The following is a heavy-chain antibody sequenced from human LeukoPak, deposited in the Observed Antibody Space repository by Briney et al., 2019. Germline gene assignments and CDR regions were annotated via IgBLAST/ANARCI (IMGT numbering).Heavy chain of an antibody. CDR3: ARDSDPTPYDYVWGSYRPNLFDY. J-gene: IGHJ4*02. CDR1: GYTFTSYG. D-gene: IGHD3-16*02. V-gene: IGHV1-18*01. Sequence: EASVKVSCKASGYTFTSYGISWVRQAPGQGLEWMGWISAYNGNTNYAQKLQGRVTMTTDTSTSTAYMELRSLRSDDTAVYYCARDSDPTPYDYVWGSYRPNLFDYWGQGTLVTVSS. CDR2: ISAYNGNT.